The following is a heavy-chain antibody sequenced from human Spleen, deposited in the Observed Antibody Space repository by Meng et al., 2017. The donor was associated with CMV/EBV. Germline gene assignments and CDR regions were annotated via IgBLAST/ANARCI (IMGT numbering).Heavy chain of an antibody. Sequence: LRTGLLSPRKTLSLPCLFSVGTISSSNYYWGWIRQPQGKGLEWIGSIYYSGSTYYNPSLKSRVTISVDTSKNQFSLKLSSVTAADTAVYYCARGSYDFWSGYANFDYWGRGTLVTVSS. V-gene: IGHV4-39*07. D-gene: IGHD3-3*01. CDR2: IYYSGST. J-gene: IGHJ4*02. CDR3: ARGSYDFWSGYANFDY. CDR1: VGTISSSNYY.